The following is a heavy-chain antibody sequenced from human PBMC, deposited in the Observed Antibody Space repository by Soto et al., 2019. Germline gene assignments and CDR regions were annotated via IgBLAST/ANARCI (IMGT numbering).Heavy chain of an antibody. CDR1: GFTFSAFA. V-gene: IGHV3-23*01. CDR3: ANSWPGEQLGLIWFDP. Sequence: PGGSLRLSCAASGFTFSAFAMSWVRQAPGKGLEWVSTISEGGGTPFYADSVKGRFTISRDNSKNTLHLQMTTLRAEDTAVYFCANSWPGEQLGLIWFDPWGQGTLVTVSS. J-gene: IGHJ5*02. D-gene: IGHD6-6*01. CDR2: ISEGGGTP.